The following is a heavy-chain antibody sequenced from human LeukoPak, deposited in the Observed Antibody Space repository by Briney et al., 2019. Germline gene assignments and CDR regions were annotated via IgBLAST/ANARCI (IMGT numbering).Heavy chain of an antibody. CDR2: ISVGGAKT. Sequence: GGSLRLSCAASGFTFTNYAMTWVRQATGKGLEWVSAISVGGAKTHYADSVRGRFTISRDDSKKTLYLQMSSLRAEDTAVYYCAKDWSAAHWGQGTLVTVSS. V-gene: IGHV3-23*01. J-gene: IGHJ4*02. CDR1: GFTFTNYA. D-gene: IGHD2-15*01. CDR3: AKDWSAAH.